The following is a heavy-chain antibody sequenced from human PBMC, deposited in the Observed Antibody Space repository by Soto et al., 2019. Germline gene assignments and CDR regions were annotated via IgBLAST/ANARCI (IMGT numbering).Heavy chain of an antibody. CDR3: ARPPDS. CDR1: GGSISSYY. Sequence: PSETLSLTCTVSGGSISSYYWSWIRQPPGKGLEWIGYIYYSGSTNYNPSLKSRVTISVDTSKNQFSLKLSSVTAADTAVYYCARPPDSWGQGTLVTVSS. J-gene: IGHJ4*02. CDR2: IYYSGST. V-gene: IGHV4-59*01.